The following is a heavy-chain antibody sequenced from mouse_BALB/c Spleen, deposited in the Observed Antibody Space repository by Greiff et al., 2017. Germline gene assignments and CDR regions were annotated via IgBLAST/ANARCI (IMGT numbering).Heavy chain of an antibody. V-gene: IGHV1-7*01. CDR2: INPSTGYT. Sequence: QVHVKQSGAELAKPGASVKMSCKASGYTFTSYWMHWVKQRPGQGLEWIEYINPSTGYTEYNQKFKDKATLTADKSSSTAYMQLSSLTSEDSAVYYCARDYGRSYYFDYWGQGTTLTVSS. CDR3: ARDYGRSYYFDY. D-gene: IGHD1-2*01. J-gene: IGHJ2*01. CDR1: GYTFTSYW.